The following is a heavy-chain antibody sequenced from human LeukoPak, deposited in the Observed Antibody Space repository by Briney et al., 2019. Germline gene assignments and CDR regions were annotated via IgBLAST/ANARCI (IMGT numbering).Heavy chain of an antibody. CDR3: AVNSGSYSLLWEYLYYFDY. CDR1: GGTFSSYA. J-gene: IGHJ4*02. D-gene: IGHD1-26*01. CDR2: SIPIFGTA. Sequence: AVKVSCKASGGTFSSYAISWVRQAPGQGLEWVGWSIPIFGTANYAQKFQGRVTITTDESTSTAYMQLSSLRSEDTAVYYCAVNSGSYSLLWEYLYYFDYWGQGTLVTVSS. V-gene: IGHV1-69*05.